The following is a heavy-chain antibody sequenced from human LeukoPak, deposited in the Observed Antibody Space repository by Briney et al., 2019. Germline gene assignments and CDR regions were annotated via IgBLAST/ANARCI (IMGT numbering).Heavy chain of an antibody. J-gene: IGHJ4*02. CDR3: AKDNLDGLFWDYFDY. CDR2: IRYDGSNK. CDR1: GFTCSSYG. D-gene: IGHD3-16*01. Sequence: GGSLRLSCAASGFTCSSYGMLWVRQAPATGLAWVAFIRYDGSNKYYADSVKGRFTISRDNSKNTLYLQMNSLRAEDTAVYYCAKDNLDGLFWDYFDYWGQGTLVTVSS. V-gene: IGHV3-30*02.